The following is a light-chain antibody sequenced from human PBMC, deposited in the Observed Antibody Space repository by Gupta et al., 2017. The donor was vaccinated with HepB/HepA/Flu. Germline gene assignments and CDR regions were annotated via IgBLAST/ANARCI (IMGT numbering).Light chain of an antibody. CDR1: SSDVGGYNY. CDR2: DVS. J-gene: IGLJ2*01. CDR3: SSYTSNSTYVV. Sequence: SALTQPDPVPGAPGGSLTSSCSGTSSDVGGYNYVSWYQQHPGKAPKLMIYDVSNRPSGVSNRFSGSKSGNTASLTISGLQAEDEADYYCSSYTSNSTYVVFGGGTKLTVL. V-gene: IGLV2-14*01.